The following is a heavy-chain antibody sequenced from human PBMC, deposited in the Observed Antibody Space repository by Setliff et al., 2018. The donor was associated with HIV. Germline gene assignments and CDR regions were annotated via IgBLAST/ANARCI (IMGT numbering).Heavy chain of an antibody. J-gene: IGHJ4*01. CDR1: NGSFGTYY. V-gene: IGHV4-4*08. Sequence: SETLSLTCTVSNGSFGTYYWSWIRQPPGKGLQWIGYIYPTGSTNYNPSLRSRVTISLDTSKNQFSLILTCLTAADTATSFCARTSYLWGSYRFSPFDSWGHGTLVTVSS. D-gene: IGHD3-16*02. CDR3: ARTSYLWGSYRFSPFDS. CDR2: IYPTGST.